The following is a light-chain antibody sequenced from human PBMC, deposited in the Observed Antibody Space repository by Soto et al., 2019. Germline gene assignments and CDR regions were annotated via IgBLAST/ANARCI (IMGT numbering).Light chain of an antibody. J-gene: IGKJ1*01. CDR3: QQYGSSPGT. CDR1: QSVRDSY. Sequence: EIVLTQSPGTLSLSPGERATLSCRASQSVRDSYLAWYQQKRGQAPSLLIYDTSTRATGIPDRFIGSGSGTDFALTISRVEPEDFAMYFCQQYGSSPGTFGQGTKVEIK. CDR2: DTS. V-gene: IGKV3-20*01.